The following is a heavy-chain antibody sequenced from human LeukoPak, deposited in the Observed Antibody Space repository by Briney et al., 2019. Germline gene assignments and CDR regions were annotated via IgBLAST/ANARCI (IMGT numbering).Heavy chain of an antibody. Sequence: SETLSLTCTVSGGSISSYYWSWIRQPPGKGLEWIGYIYYSGSTNYNPSLKSRVTISVDTSKNRFSLKLSSVTAADTAVYYCARHGGSGTPDYWGQGTLVTVSS. CDR3: ARHGGSGTPDY. CDR2: IYYSGST. D-gene: IGHD1-26*01. V-gene: IGHV4-59*08. CDR1: GGSISSYY. J-gene: IGHJ4*02.